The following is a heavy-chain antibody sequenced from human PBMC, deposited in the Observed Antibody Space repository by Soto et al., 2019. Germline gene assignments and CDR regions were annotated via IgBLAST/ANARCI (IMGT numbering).Heavy chain of an antibody. Sequence: QEHLMESGGGLVKPGGSLRLSCAGSGFIFSDYYITWIRRAPGKGLEWVSYINTLSSAVYYAVSVKGRFTIARDNAKNSVDLQMNSLRAEDTAVYYCARRLQWQLRPLDSWGRGTLVTVSS. J-gene: IGHJ4*02. CDR1: GFIFSDYY. CDR3: ARRLQWQLRPLDS. V-gene: IGHV3-11*01. D-gene: IGHD6-19*01. CDR2: INTLSSAV.